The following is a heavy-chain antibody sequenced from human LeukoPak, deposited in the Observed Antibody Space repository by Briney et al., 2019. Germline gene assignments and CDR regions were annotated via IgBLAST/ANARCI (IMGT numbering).Heavy chain of an antibody. CDR3: ARKYCSSTSCYFTNMDV. D-gene: IGHD2-2*01. V-gene: IGHV3-48*01. J-gene: IGHJ6*03. CDR2: ISSSSSPV. Sequence: GGSLRLSCAASGFTLSSYSMNWVRQAPGKGLEWVSFISSSSSPVYYADSVKGRFAISRDNAKNSLYLQMNSLRAEDTAVYYCARKYCSSTSCYFTNMDVWGKGTTVTVSS. CDR1: GFTLSSYS.